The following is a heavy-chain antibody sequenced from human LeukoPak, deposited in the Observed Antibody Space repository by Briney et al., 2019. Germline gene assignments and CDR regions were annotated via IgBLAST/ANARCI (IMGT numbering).Heavy chain of an antibody. CDR2: IYTSGST. D-gene: IGHD3-22*01. J-gene: IGHJ5*02. Sequence: PSQTLSLTCTVSGGSISSGNYYWSWIRQPAGKGLEWIGRIYTSGSTNYNPSLKSRVTISVDTSKNQFSLKLSSVTAADTAVYYCARGTMIGDWFDPWGQGTLVTVSS. CDR3: ARGTMIGDWFDP. CDR1: GGSISSGNYY. V-gene: IGHV4-61*02.